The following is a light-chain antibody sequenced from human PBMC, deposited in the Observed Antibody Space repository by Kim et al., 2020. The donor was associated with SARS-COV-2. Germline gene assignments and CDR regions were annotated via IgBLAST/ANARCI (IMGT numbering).Light chain of an antibody. CDR1: SDNVGYEG. CDR3: SAWDRSLSAWV. J-gene: IGLJ2*01. CDR2: RNN. Sequence: QAGLTQPPSVSKGLRQSATLTCSGNSDNVGYEGASWLQQHQGHPPKLLFDRNNNRPSGISERLSASRSENTASLTITGLQPEDEADYYCSAWDRSLSAWVFGGGTQLTVL. V-gene: IGLV10-54*01.